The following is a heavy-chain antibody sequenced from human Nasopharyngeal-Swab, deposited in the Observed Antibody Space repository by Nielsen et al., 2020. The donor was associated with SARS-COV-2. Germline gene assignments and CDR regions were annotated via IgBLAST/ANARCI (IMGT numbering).Heavy chain of an antibody. D-gene: IGHD2-15*01. Sequence: WVRQAPGQGHEWMGRINPNSGGTNYAQKFQGRVTMTRDTSISTAYMELSRLRSDDTAVYYCARDQRGPLGSDYWGQGTLVTVSS. CDR2: INPNSGGT. CDR3: ARDQRGPLGSDY. V-gene: IGHV1-2*06. J-gene: IGHJ4*02.